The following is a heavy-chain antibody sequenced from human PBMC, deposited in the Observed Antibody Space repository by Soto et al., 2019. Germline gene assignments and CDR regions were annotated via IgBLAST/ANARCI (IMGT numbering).Heavy chain of an antibody. Sequence: GSLRLSCAASGFTFSIYWMHWVRQAPGKGLVWVSRINSDGSSTSYADSVKGRFTISRDNAKNTLYLQMNSLRAEDTAVYYCARADCSSTRCYAPLSNWGQGTLVTVSS. CDR3: ARADCSSTRCYAPLSN. V-gene: IGHV3-74*01. CDR2: INSDGSST. J-gene: IGHJ4*02. D-gene: IGHD2-2*01. CDR1: GFTFSIYW.